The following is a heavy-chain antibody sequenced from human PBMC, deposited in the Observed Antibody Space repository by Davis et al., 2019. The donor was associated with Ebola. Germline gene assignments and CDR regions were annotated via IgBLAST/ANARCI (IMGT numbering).Heavy chain of an antibody. CDR3: ARLSGIVVVPAAAGFDY. CDR1: GFTFSTYP. V-gene: IGHV3-30-3*01. J-gene: IGHJ4*02. Sequence: PGGSLRLSCAASGFTFSTYPIHWVRQAPGKGLEWVAVISSDGNNKHYADSVKGRFTISRDNSKHTVSLEMNTLRAEDTAVYYCARLSGIVVVPAAAGFDYWGQGTLVTVSS. D-gene: IGHD2-2*01. CDR2: ISSDGNNK.